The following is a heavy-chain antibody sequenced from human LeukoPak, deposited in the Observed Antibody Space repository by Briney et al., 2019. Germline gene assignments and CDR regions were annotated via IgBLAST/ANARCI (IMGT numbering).Heavy chain of an antibody. CDR2: ISGSTGST. D-gene: IGHD5-18*01. Sequence: PGGSLRLSCAASGFTFSNYAMNWVRQAPGKGLEWVSLISGSTGSTYYADSVKGRFSISRDNSKNTLHLQMNSLRAEDTAVYYCARDQYSYAHAAHWGQGTLVTVSS. J-gene: IGHJ4*02. CDR3: ARDQYSYAHAAH. V-gene: IGHV3-23*01. CDR1: GFTFSNYA.